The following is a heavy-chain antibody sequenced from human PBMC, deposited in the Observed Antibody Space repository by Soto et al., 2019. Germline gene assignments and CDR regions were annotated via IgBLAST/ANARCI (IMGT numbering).Heavy chain of an antibody. D-gene: IGHD2-15*01. V-gene: IGHV3-30-3*01. CDR1: GFTFTSYA. J-gene: IGHJ5*02. CDR3: ARESPEYCIGGNCYSLFDP. CDR2: ISFDGSNK. Sequence: PGGSLGLSCAASGFTFTSYAMHWVRQAPGKGLEWLAVISFDGSNKYYADSVKGRFTISRDNSKNTLYLQMNSLRVEDTAVYYCARESPEYCIGGNCYSLFDPWGQGTPVTVSS.